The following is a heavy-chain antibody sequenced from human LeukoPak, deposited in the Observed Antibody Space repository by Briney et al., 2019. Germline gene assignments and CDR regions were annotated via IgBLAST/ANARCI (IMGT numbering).Heavy chain of an antibody. J-gene: IGHJ4*02. V-gene: IGHV3-66*04. CDR2: IYSGGKT. Sequence: GGSLRLSCAASGFTVSSNFMSWVRQAPGKGLEWVSVIYSGGKTYYADSVKGRFTISRDNSKNTLYLQMNSLRADDTARYFCVRHYSSNSEYWGQGTLVTVSS. D-gene: IGHD6-13*01. CDR1: GFTVSSNF. CDR3: VRHYSSNSEY.